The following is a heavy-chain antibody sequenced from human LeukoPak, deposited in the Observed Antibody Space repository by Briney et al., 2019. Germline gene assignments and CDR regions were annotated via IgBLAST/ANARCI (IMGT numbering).Heavy chain of an antibody. D-gene: IGHD3-10*01. J-gene: IGHJ4*02. V-gene: IGHV3-23*01. CDR3: AKVKRGLLWFGELLNYDY. CDR2: ISGSGGST. CDR1: GFTFSSYA. Sequence: GGSLRLSCAASGFTFSSYAMSWVRQAPGKGLEWVSAISGSGGSTYYADSVKGRFTISRDNSKNTLYLQMNSLRAEDTAVYYCAKVKRGLLWFGELLNYDYWGQGTLVTVSS.